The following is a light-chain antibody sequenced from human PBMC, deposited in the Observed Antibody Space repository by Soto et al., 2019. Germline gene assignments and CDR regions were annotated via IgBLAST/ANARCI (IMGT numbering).Light chain of an antibody. CDR3: CTFAGRYSYV. CDR2: DVA. V-gene: IGLV2-11*01. Sequence: QSVLTQPASLSGSPGQSITISCTGTSSDIGAYDYVSWFQQHPGKAPKLMISDVAKRPSGVPDRFSGSKSGNTASLTISGLQAEDEADYYCCTFAGRYSYVFGSGTKV. J-gene: IGLJ1*01. CDR1: SSDIGAYDY.